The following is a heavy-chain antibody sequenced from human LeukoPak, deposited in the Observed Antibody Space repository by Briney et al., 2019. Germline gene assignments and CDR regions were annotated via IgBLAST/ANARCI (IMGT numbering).Heavy chain of an antibody. V-gene: IGHV3-21*01. Sequence: PGGSLRLSCAASGFTFSSYSMNWVRQAPGKGLEWVSSISCSSSYIYYADSVKGRFTISRDNAKNSLYLQMNSLRAEDTAVYYCAREDYYDSSGYYDGGPYFDYWGQGTLVTVSS. J-gene: IGHJ4*02. CDR3: AREDYYDSSGYYDGGPYFDY. D-gene: IGHD3-22*01. CDR1: GFTFSSYS. CDR2: ISCSSSYI.